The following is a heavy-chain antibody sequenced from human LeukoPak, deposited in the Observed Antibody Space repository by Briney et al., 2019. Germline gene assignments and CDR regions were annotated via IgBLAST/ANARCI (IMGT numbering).Heavy chain of an antibody. D-gene: IGHD6-19*01. CDR3: ARDSAVAGSVNWFDP. J-gene: IGHJ5*02. CDR2: ISSNNYI. CDR1: GLTFSRYS. Sequence: GGSLRLSCAASGLTFSRYSMNWVRQTPGKGLEWVSSISSNNYIYYADSVRGRFTISRDNAKNSLYLQLNSLRAEDTAVYYCARDSAVAGSVNWFDPWGQGTLVTVSS. V-gene: IGHV3-21*01.